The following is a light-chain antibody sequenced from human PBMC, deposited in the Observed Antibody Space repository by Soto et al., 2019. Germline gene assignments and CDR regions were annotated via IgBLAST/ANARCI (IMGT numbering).Light chain of an antibody. CDR2: EGS. V-gene: IGLV2-23*01. CDR1: SSDVGSYNL. Sequence: QSALTQPASVSGSPGQSITISCTGTSSDVGSYNLVSRYQQHPGKAPKLMIYEGSKRPSGVSNRFSGSKSGNTASLTISGLQAEDEADYYCCSYAGSSTPEVFGTGTKLTVL. CDR3: CSYAGSSTPEV. J-gene: IGLJ1*01.